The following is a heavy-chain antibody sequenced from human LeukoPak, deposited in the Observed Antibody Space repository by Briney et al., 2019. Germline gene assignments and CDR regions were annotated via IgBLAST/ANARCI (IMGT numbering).Heavy chain of an antibody. CDR1: GGSISSYY. V-gene: IGHV4-4*07. CDR2: IYTSGST. D-gene: IGHD2/OR15-2a*01. J-gene: IGHJ6*02. CDR3: AREEPFSLSPDSTSMDV. Sequence: SETLPLTCTVSGGSISSYYWSWIRQPAGKGLEWIGRIYTSGSTNYNPSLKSRVTMSVDTSKNQFSLKLSSVTAADTAVYYCAREEPFSLSPDSTSMDVWGQGTTVTVSS.